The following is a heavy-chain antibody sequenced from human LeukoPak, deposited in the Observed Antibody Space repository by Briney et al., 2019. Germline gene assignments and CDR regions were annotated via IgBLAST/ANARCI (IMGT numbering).Heavy chain of an antibody. J-gene: IGHJ4*02. CDR1: VLTFSIFR. V-gene: IGHV3-33*06. CDR2: IWWGGSYE. Sequence: GGSLRLSCAASVLTFSIFRMQWVPQAPGKGVEEVAVIWWGGSYEYYADSGKGQFPISSDHAKNTLDHQMNSLRADDMVVYCCAKDGVGATSLDWWGQGTLVTVSS. D-gene: IGHD1-26*01. CDR3: AKDGVGATSLDW.